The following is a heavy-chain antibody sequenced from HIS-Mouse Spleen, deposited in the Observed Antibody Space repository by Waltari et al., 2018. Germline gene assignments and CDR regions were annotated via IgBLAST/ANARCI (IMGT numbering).Heavy chain of an antibody. V-gene: IGHV1-18*01. Sequence: QVQLVQSGAEVKKPGASVKVSCKASGYTFTSYGISGVRQAPGQGLEWMGWISAYKGNTNYAQKLQGRVTMTRDTSTSTAYMELRSLRSDDTAVYYCARGWELLEGYYYYGMDVWGQGTTVTVSS. CDR2: ISAYKGNT. CDR1: GYTFTSYG. J-gene: IGHJ6*02. CDR3: ARGWELLEGYYYYGMDV. D-gene: IGHD1-26*01.